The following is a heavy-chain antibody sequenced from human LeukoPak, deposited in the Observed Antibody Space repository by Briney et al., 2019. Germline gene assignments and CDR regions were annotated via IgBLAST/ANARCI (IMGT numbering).Heavy chain of an antibody. CDR3: ARRQIVGAISY. CDR1: GGSISSNTYY. V-gene: IGHV4-39*07. J-gene: IGHJ4*02. CDR2: IYYSGST. D-gene: IGHD1-26*01. Sequence: SETLSLTCTVSGGSISSNTYYWGWIRQPPGKGLEWIGSIYYSGSTYYNPSLKSRVTISVDTSKNQFSLKLSSVTAADTAVYYCARRQIVGAISYWGQGTLVTVSS.